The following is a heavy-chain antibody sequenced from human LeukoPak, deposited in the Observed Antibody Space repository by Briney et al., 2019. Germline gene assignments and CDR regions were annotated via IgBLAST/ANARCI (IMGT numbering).Heavy chain of an antibody. CDR2: IYSGGST. CDR1: GFTVSSNY. V-gene: IGHV3-53*01. D-gene: IGHD4-17*01. Sequence: GGSLRLSCAASGFTVSSNYMSWVRQAPGKGLEWVSVIYSGGSTYYADSVKGRFTISRDNSKNTLYLQMDSLRAEDTAVYYCARVHDYGDSHDYWGQGTLVTASS. CDR3: ARVHDYGDSHDY. J-gene: IGHJ4*02.